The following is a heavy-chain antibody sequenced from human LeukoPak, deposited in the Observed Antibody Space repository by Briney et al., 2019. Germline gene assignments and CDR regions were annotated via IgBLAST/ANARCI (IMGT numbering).Heavy chain of an antibody. J-gene: IGHJ5*02. V-gene: IGHV1-46*01. D-gene: IGHD2-15*01. Sequence: ASVKVSCKASGYTFTSYYMHWVRQAPGQGLEWMGIINTSGGSTSYAQKFQGRVTMTRDMSTSTVYMELSSLRSEDTAVYYCARAVVVVADTSDWFDPWGQGTLVTVSS. CDR2: INTSGGST. CDR1: GYTFTSYY. CDR3: ARAVVVVADTSDWFDP.